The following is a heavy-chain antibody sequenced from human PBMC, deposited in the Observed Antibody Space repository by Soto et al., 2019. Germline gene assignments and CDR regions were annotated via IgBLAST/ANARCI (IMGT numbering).Heavy chain of an antibody. CDR3: AREGGGYYFDY. CDR1: GFTFSRYA. Sequence: PGGSLRLSCAASGFTFSRYAMHWVRQAPGKGLEYVSAISSNGGSTYYANSVKGRFTISRDNSKNTLYLQMGSLRAEDMAVYYCAREGGGYYFDYWGQGP. J-gene: IGHJ4*02. CDR2: ISSNGGST. D-gene: IGHD3-16*01. V-gene: IGHV3-64*01.